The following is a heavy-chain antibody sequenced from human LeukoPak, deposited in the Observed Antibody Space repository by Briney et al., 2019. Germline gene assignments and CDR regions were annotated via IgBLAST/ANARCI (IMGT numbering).Heavy chain of an antibody. J-gene: IGHJ3*02. Sequence: GGSLRLSCAASGFTFSSYEMNWVRQAPGKGLEWVLYISSSGSTIYYADSVKGRFTISRDNAKNSLYLQMNSLRAEDTAVYYCAREVGGRYGGDAFDIWGQGTMVTVSS. CDR3: AREVGGRYGGDAFDI. CDR1: GFTFSSYE. V-gene: IGHV3-48*03. CDR2: ISSSGSTI. D-gene: IGHD6-19*01.